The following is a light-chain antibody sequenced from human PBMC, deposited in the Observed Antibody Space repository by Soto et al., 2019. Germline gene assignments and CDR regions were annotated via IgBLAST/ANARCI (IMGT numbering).Light chain of an antibody. V-gene: IGLV2-11*01. Sequence: QSALTQPRSVSGSPGQSVTISCTGTSSDIGAYNHHVAWYQQHPGQAPKLIIFAVTKRPSGVPDRFSASKSGNTASLTISGLQAEDEADYYCSSYAGNYIYVFATGTKLTVL. J-gene: IGLJ1*01. CDR3: SSYAGNYIYV. CDR2: AVT. CDR1: SSDIGAYNHH.